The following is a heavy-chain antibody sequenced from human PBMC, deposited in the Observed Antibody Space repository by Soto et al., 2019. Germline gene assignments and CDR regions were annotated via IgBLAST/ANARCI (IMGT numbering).Heavy chain of an antibody. V-gene: IGHV4-30-2*01. D-gene: IGHD6-6*01. CDR1: GGSISSGGYS. CDR2: IYHSGSI. Sequence: SETLSLTCAVSGGSISSGGYSWSWIRQPPGKGLEWIGYIYHSGSIYYNPSLKSRVTISVDRSKNQFSLKLSSVTAADTAVYYCARSYSSSSEWYFDLWGRGTLVTVSS. J-gene: IGHJ2*01. CDR3: ARSYSSSSEWYFDL.